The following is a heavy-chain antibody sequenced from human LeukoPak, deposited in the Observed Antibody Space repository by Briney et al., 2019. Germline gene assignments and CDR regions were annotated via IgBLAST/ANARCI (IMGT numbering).Heavy chain of an antibody. CDR1: GYTFTGYY. V-gene: IGHV1-2*02. CDR2: INPNSGGT. Sequence: AASVKVSCKASGYTFTGYYMHWVRQAPGQGLEWMGWINPNSGGTNYAQKFQGRVTMTRDTSISTAYMELSRLRSDDTAVYYCARAVGYCTNGVCYNAEESPTYYFDYWGQGTLVTVSS. CDR3: ARAVGYCTNGVCYNAEESPTYYFDY. J-gene: IGHJ4*02. D-gene: IGHD2-8*01.